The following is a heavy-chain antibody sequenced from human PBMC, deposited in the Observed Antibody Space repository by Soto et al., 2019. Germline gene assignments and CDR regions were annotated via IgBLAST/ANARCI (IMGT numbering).Heavy chain of an antibody. CDR1: GGTFSSYA. CDR3: ARESGYPGGWFDP. D-gene: IGHD3-22*01. CDR2: IIPIFGTA. V-gene: IGHV1-69*13. J-gene: IGHJ5*02. Sequence: SVKVSCKASGGTFSSYAISWVRQAPGQGLEWMGGIIPIFGTANYAQKFQGRVTITADESTSTAYMELSSLRSEDTAVYYCARESGYPGGWFDPWGQGTLVTVSS.